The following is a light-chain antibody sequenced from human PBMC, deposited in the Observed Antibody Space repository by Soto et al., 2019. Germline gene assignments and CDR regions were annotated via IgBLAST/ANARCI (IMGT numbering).Light chain of an antibody. CDR3: QRRGEWPPGAT. Sequence: DIQMTQSPSSLSAAAGDRVTITCRASQSINNYLNWYQHRPGEAPKLLIYAASSLQSGVPSRFSGSGSGTDFTLTISSLEPEDFAVYYCQRRGEWPPGATFGQGTRLEIK. CDR1: QSINNY. V-gene: IGKV1-39*01. CDR2: AAS. J-gene: IGKJ5*01.